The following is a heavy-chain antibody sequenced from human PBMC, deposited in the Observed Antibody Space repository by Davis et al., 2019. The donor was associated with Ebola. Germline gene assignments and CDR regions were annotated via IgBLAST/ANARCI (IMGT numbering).Heavy chain of an antibody. V-gene: IGHV3-53*01. D-gene: IGHD1-1*01. CDR1: GFTVSNNY. Sequence: PGGSLRLSCAASGFTVSNNYMSWVRQAPGKGLEWVSVVYSGGYTDYADSVKGRFTISRDNSKNTLYLQMNSLRAADTAVYYCAKTGVEGFGYVVQQQGIVKETFFDYWGQGTLVTVSS. CDR3: AKTGVEGFGYVVQQQGIVKETFFDY. J-gene: IGHJ4*02. CDR2: VYSGGYT.